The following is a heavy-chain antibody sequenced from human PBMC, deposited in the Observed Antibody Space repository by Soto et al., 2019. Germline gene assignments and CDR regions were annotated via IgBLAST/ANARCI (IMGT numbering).Heavy chain of an antibody. V-gene: IGHV3-30*18. CDR1: AFTFSTYG. CDR3: ANEEHRGISFDY. D-gene: IGHD1-26*01. J-gene: IGHJ4*02. Sequence: QVQLVESGGGVVQPGRSLRLSCAASAFTFSTYGMHWVRQAPGKGLEWVARISYDGSEKVYADSVKGRFTISRDNSKDTLYLQMNSLRAEDTVVFYCANEEHRGISFDYWGQGTLVTVSS. CDR2: ISYDGSEK.